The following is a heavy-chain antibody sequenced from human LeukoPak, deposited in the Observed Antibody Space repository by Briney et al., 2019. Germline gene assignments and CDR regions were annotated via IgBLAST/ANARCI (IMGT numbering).Heavy chain of an antibody. J-gene: IGHJ4*02. V-gene: IGHV1-2*02. CDR3: ARVSVGATGFGY. CDR2: INPNSGGT. Sequence: ASVKVSCKASGYTFTGYYMHWVRQAPGQGLEWMGWINPNSGGTNYAQKFQGRVTMTRDTSISTAYMELSRLRSDDTAVYYCARVSVGATGFGYWGQGTLVIVSS. CDR1: GYTFTGYY. D-gene: IGHD1-26*01.